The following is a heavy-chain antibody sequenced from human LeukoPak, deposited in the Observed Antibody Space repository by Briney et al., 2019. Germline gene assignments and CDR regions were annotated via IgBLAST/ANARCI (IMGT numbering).Heavy chain of an antibody. Sequence: SQTLSLTCAISGDSVSTYSGAWNWIRQSPSRGLEWLGRTFYRSKWYYDYALSVKSRMTISPDTSKNQFSLQLSSLTPEDTAVYFGARGFMDTNGYYFDFWGQGALVTVSS. CDR3: ARGFMDTNGYYFDF. CDR1: GDSVSTYSGA. D-gene: IGHD3/OR15-3a*01. J-gene: IGHJ4*02. CDR2: TFYRSKWYY. V-gene: IGHV6-1*01.